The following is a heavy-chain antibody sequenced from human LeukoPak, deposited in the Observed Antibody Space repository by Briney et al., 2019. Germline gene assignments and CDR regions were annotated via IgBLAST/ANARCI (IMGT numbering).Heavy chain of an antibody. V-gene: IGHV1-18*01. CDR3: ARDRDCSGPQYDY. CDR1: GYTFTNYG. J-gene: IGHJ4*02. CDR2: ISAYNGNT. Sequence: GASVTVSCKASGYTFTNYGITWVRQAPGQGLEWMGWISAYNGNTNYAQKLQGRVTMTTDASTSTAYMELRSLRSDDTAVYYCARDRDCSGPQYDYWGQGTLVTVSS. D-gene: IGHD2-15*01.